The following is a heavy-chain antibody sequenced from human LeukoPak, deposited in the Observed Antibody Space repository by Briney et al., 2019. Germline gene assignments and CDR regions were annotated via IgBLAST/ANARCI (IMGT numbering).Heavy chain of an antibody. CDR3: ARGRGIAAAGRGDAFDI. CDR2: IYHSGST. V-gene: IGHV4-30-2*01. CDR1: GGSISSGGYS. Sequence: SQTLSLTCAVSGGSISSGGYSWSWIRQPPGKGLEWIGYIYHSGSTYYNPSLKSRVTISVDRSKNQFSLKLSSVTAADTAVYYCARGRGIAAAGRGDAFDIWGQGTMVTVSS. D-gene: IGHD6-13*01. J-gene: IGHJ3*02.